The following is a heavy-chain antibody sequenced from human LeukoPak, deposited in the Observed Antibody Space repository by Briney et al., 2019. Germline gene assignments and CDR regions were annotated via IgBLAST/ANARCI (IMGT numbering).Heavy chain of an antibody. CDR2: IYYSGST. J-gene: IGHJ4*02. V-gene: IGHV4-31*03. D-gene: IGHD6-19*01. Sequence: SETLSLTCTVYGGSFSGYYWSWIRQHPGKGLEWNGYIYYSGSTYYNPSLKSRVTISVDTSKNQFSLKLSSVTAADTAVYYCARVVGQWLVQWDYWGQGTLVTVSS. CDR1: GGSFSGYY. CDR3: ARVVGQWLVQWDY.